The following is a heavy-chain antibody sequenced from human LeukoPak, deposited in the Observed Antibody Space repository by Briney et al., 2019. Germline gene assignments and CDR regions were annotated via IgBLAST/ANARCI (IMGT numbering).Heavy chain of an antibody. CDR2: ISFDGSRT. CDR3: AKSGGWYYFDY. Sequence: GGSLRLSCAASGFTFRDYGMHWVRQTPGKELEWLAVISFDGSRTFYADSVKGRFTISRDNSKNTVYLQMDSLRTEDTAVYYCAKSGGWYYFDYWGQGTLVTVSS. D-gene: IGHD6-19*01. V-gene: IGHV3-30*18. CDR1: GFTFRDYG. J-gene: IGHJ4*02.